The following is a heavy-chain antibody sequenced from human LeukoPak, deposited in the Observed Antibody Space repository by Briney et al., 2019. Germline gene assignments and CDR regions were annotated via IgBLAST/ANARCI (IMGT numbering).Heavy chain of an antibody. CDR1: GHSFTSYW. CDR3: ARAKAYSSSRYYFDY. J-gene: IGHJ4*02. CDR2: IYPGDSDT. V-gene: IGHV5-51*01. D-gene: IGHD6-13*01. Sequence: GESLKISCKDPGHSFTSYWIGWVRPMPGKGLEWMGIIYPGDSDTRYSPSFQGQVTISADKSISTAYLQWSSLKASDTAMYYCARAKAYSSSRYYFDYWGQGTLVTVSS.